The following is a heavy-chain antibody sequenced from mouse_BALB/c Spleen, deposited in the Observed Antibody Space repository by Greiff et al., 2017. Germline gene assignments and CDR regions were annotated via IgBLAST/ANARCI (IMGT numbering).Heavy chain of an antibody. V-gene: IGHV1-4*01. J-gene: IGHJ3*01. CDR2: INPSSGYT. Sequence: QVQLQQSGAELARPGASVKMSCKASGYTFTSYTMHWVKQRPGQGLEWIGYINPSSGYTNYNQKFKDKATLTADKSSSTAYMQLSSLTSEDSAVYYCARSQIYDYGSSDWFAYWGQGTLVTVSA. CDR1: GYTFTSYT. CDR3: ARSQIYDYGSSDWFAY. D-gene: IGHD1-1*01.